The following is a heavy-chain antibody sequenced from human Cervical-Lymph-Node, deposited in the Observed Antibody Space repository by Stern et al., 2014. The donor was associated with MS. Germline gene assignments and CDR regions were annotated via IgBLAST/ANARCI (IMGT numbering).Heavy chain of an antibody. D-gene: IGHD2-15*01. CDR1: GFSFTSYA. J-gene: IGHJ4*02. Sequence: EMQLVESGGALVQTGGSLRLSCVASGFSFTSYAINWVRQAPGKGLQCVSAIVASGNRTYYTDSVKGRFPIARSNSKNTVYLAMNSLSTEDTAVYFCTLLATPTDYWGQGTLVTVSP. CDR3: TLLATPTDY. CDR2: IVASGNRT. V-gene: IGHV3-23*04.